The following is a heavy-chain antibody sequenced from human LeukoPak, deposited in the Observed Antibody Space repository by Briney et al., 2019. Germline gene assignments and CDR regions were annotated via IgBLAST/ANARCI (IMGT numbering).Heavy chain of an antibody. J-gene: IGHJ3*02. CDR2: ISWNSGSI. CDR3: AKVELLDAFDI. D-gene: IGHD4-23*01. V-gene: IGHV3-9*01. CDR1: GFTFDDYA. Sequence: PGGSLRLSCAAPGFTFDDYAMHWVRQAPGKGLEWVSGISWNSGSIGYADSVKGRFTISRDNAKNSLYLQMNSLRAEDTALYYCAKVELLDAFDIWGQGTMVTASS.